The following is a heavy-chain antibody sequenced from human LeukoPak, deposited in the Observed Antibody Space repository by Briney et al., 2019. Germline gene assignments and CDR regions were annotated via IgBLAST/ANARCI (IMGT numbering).Heavy chain of an antibody. CDR2: ISYDGSNK. V-gene: IGHV3-30-3*01. J-gene: IGHJ6*02. D-gene: IGHD6-19*01. CDR1: GFTFSSYA. Sequence: GGSLRLSCAASGFTFSSYAMHWVRQAPGKGLEWVAVISYDGSNKYYADSVKGRFTISRDNSKNTLYLQMNSLRAEDTAVYYCARASPYSSGWYLYYYYGMDVWGQGTTVTVSS. CDR3: ARASPYSSGWYLYYYYGMDV.